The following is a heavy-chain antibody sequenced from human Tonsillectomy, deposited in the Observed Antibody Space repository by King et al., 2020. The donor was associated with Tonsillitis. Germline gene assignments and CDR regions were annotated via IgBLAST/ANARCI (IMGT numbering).Heavy chain of an antibody. D-gene: IGHD1-26*01. CDR2: ISYDGSNK. Sequence: VQLVESGGGVVQPGRSLRLSCAASGFTFSSYAMHWVRQAPGKGLEWVAVISYDGSNKYYGDSVKGRFTISRDNSKNTLYLQMNSLRAEDTAVFYCAKDYGRGTYYYYYMDVWGKGTTVTVSS. CDR3: AKDYGRGTYYYYYMDV. CDR1: GFTFSSYA. V-gene: IGHV3-30*18. J-gene: IGHJ6*03.